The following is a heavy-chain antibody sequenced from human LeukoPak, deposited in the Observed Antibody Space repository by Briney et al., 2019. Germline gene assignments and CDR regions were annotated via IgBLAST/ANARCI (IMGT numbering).Heavy chain of an antibody. D-gene: IGHD2-15*01. J-gene: IGHJ6*03. CDR1: GGSISSGSYY. CDR3: ARAQTCSGGSCYSWYYYYYMDV. V-gene: IGHV4-61*02. Sequence: SQTLSLTCTVSGGSISSGSYYWSWIRQPGGKGLEWIVRIYTSGSTNYNPSLKSRVTISVDTSKNQFSLKLSSVTAADTAVYYCARAQTCSGGSCYSWYYYYYMDVWGKGTTVTVSS. CDR2: IYTSGST.